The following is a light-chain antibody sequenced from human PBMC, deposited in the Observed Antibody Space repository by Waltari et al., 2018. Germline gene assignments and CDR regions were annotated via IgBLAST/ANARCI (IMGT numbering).Light chain of an antibody. V-gene: IGLV2-23*02. CDR2: DVS. CDR1: SSDVGGYNY. CDR3: CSYAGSSTLV. Sequence: QSALTQPAPVSGSPGQSSTRSCTGTSSDVGGYNYVSWYQQHPGKAPKLMIYDVSKRPSGVSNRFSGSKSGNTASLTISGLQAEDEADYYCCSYAGSSTLVFGGGTKLTVL. J-gene: IGLJ2*01.